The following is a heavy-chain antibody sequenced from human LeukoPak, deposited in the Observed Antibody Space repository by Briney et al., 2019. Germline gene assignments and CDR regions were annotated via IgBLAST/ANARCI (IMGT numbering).Heavy chain of an antibody. V-gene: IGHV3-21*01. Sequence: GGSLRLSCAASGFIVSTNYMSWVRQAPGKGLEWVSSISVSGTYIYYSDSVKGRFTISRDNAKNSLYLEMNSLRSDDTAIYYCARDRDYGTFDYWGQGTLVTVSS. CDR2: ISVSGTYI. D-gene: IGHD4-17*01. CDR3: ARDRDYGTFDY. J-gene: IGHJ4*02. CDR1: GFIVSTNY.